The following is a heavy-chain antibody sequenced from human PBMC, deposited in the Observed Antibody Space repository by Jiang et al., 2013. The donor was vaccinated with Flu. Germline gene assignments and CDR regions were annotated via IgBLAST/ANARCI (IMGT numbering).Heavy chain of an antibody. CDR3: ARAPCGGDCYRLSYYYHYGMDV. V-gene: IGHV1-69*15. J-gene: IGHJ6*02. CDR1: GGTLSRHG. Sequence: GAEVKKPGSSVRVSCKASGGTLSRHGISWVRQAPGQGLEWMGRIIPVFGTASYAQKFQGRVAITAADESTSIVYMELNSLRFEDTAVYYCARAPCGGDCYRLSYYYHYGMDVWGQGTT. CDR2: IIPVFGTA. D-gene: IGHD2-21*02.